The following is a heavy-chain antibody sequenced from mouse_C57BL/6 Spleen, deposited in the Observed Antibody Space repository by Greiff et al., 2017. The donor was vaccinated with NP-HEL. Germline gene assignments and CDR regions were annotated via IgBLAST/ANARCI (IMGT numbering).Heavy chain of an antibody. Sequence: QVQLQQSGAELVRPGASVTLSCKASGYTFTDYEMHWVKQTPVHGLEWIGAIDPETGGTAYNQKFKGKATLTVDKSSSTAYMELRSLTSEDSADYYCTREGYYGSNDGDMDDWGQGTTVTVSS. CDR1: GYTFTDYE. J-gene: IGHJ4*01. D-gene: IGHD1-1*01. CDR3: TREGYYGSNDGDMDD. V-gene: IGHV1-15*01. CDR2: IDPETGGT.